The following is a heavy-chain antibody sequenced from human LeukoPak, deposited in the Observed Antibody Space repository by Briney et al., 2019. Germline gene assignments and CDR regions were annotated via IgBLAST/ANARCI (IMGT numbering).Heavy chain of an antibody. CDR3: ARHILLWFGDPTWFDP. CDR1: GGSFSGYY. V-gene: IGHV4-34*01. D-gene: IGHD3-10*01. Sequence: SETLSLTCAVYGGSFSGYYWSWIRQPPGKGLEWIGEINHSGSTNYNPSLKSRVTISVDTSKNQFSLKLSSVTAADTAVYYCARHILLWFGDPTWFDPWGQGTLVTVSS. J-gene: IGHJ5*02. CDR2: INHSGST.